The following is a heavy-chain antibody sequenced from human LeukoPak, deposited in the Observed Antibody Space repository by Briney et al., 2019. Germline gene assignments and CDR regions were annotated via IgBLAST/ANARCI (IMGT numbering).Heavy chain of an antibody. CDR3: ARVYGDYVYYYYYYMDV. CDR1: GGSISSYY. Sequence: SETLSLTCTVSGGSISSYYWSWIRQPPGKGLEWIGYIYYSGSTNYNPSLKSRVTISVDTSKNQFSLKLSSVTAADTAVYYCARVYGDYVYYYYYYMDVWGKGTTVTASS. D-gene: IGHD4-17*01. V-gene: IGHV4-59*01. CDR2: IYYSGST. J-gene: IGHJ6*03.